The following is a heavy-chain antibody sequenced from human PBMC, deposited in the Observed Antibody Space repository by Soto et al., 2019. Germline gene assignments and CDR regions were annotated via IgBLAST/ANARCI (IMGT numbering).Heavy chain of an antibody. CDR1: GYTFTSYD. CDR2: MNPNSGNT. Sequence: GASVKVSCKASGYTFTSYDINWVRQATGQGLEWMGWMNPNSGNTGYAQKFQGRVTMTRNTSISTAYMELSRLRSEDTAVYYCARGADTAMGYDAFDIWGQGTMVTVSS. V-gene: IGHV1-8*01. D-gene: IGHD5-18*01. J-gene: IGHJ3*02. CDR3: ARGADTAMGYDAFDI.